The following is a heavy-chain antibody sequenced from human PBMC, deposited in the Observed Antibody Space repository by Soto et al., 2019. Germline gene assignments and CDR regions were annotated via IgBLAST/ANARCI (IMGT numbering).Heavy chain of an antibody. CDR3: VRGGYVHAFDY. Sequence: TLSLTCTVSSGSISYYYCGWIRQPPGKGLEWIGSIYYSGNTHYNPSLKSRVTISVDTSMNQFSLNLDSVTAVDSAVYYCVRGGYVHAFDYWGQGALVTVSS. J-gene: IGHJ4*02. D-gene: IGHD5-12*01. CDR2: IYYSGNT. V-gene: IGHV4-59*01. CDR1: SGSISYYY.